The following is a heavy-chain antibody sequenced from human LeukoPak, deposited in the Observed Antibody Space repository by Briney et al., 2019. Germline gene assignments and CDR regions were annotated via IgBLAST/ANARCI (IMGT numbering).Heavy chain of an antibody. J-gene: IGHJ3*02. CDR1: GGSISSSSYY. CDR2: THYSGST. D-gene: IGHD3-22*01. CDR3: AGDYYYDSSGYDAFDI. V-gene: IGHV4-39*01. Sequence: SETLSLTCSVSGGSISSSSYYWGWIRQPPGKGLEWIGSTHYSGSTYYNPSLKSRVTISVDTSKNQFSLKMRSMTAADTAVYYCAGDYYYDSSGYDAFDIWGQGTMVTVSS.